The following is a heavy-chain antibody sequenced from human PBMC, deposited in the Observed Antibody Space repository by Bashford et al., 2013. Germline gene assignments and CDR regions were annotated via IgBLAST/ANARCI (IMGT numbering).Heavy chain of an antibody. J-gene: IGHJ6*02. CDR3: ARSLWSGYPHLGMDV. D-gene: IGHD3-3*01. CDR2: HPXLCTA. V-gene: IGHV1-69*01. Sequence: SSYASQLGATGPWTRALSGWRDHPXLCTANYAQKFQGRVTITADESTSTAYMELSSLRSEDTAVYYCARSLWSGYPHLGMDVWGQGTTVTVSS. CDR1: SSYA.